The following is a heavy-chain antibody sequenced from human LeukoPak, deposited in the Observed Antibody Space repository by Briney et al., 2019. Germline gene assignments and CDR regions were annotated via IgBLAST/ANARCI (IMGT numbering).Heavy chain of an antibody. CDR1: GGSISSYY. J-gene: IGHJ4*02. CDR2: IYYSGST. D-gene: IGHD6-25*01. CDR3: ASSGSSDWRSFDY. Sequence: SETLSLTCTVSGGSISSYYWSWIRQPPGKGLEWIGYIYYSGSTNYNPSLKSRVTISVDTSKNQFSLNLRSVTAADTAVYYCASSGSSDWRSFDYWGQGILVTVSS. V-gene: IGHV4-59*12.